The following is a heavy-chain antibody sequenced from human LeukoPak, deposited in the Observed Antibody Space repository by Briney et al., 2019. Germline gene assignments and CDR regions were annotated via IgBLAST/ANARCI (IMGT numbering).Heavy chain of an antibody. V-gene: IGHV4-39*01. Sequence: SEALSLTCTVSGGSISSNNYYWGWIRQPPGKGLEWIGNIYYSGSTYYNPSLKNRVTISVETSKSQFSLKLSSVTAADTAVYYCARWVYSSRYCSGGSCYDVRYYFDFWGQGTPVTVSS. J-gene: IGHJ4*02. CDR2: IYYSGST. CDR1: GGSISSNNYY. CDR3: ARWVYSSRYCSGGSCYDVRYYFDF. D-gene: IGHD2-15*01.